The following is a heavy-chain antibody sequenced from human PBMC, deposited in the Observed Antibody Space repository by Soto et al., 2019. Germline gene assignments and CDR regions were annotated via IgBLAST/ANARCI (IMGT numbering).Heavy chain of an antibody. Sequence: QVQLVQSGAEVKKPGASVKVSCKASGYTFTSYGISWVRQAPGQGLEWMGWISAYNGNTNYAQKLQGRVTMTTDTSTSTAYMELRSLRSDDTAVYYCARDIVVVVAATGGYYYYYGMDVWGQGTTVTVS. J-gene: IGHJ6*02. V-gene: IGHV1-18*01. CDR1: GYTFTSYG. D-gene: IGHD2-15*01. CDR3: ARDIVVVVAATGGYYYYYGMDV. CDR2: ISAYNGNT.